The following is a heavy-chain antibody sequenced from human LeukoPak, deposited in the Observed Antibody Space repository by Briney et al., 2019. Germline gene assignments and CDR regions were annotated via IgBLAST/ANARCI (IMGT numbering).Heavy chain of an antibody. CDR1: GFIFSVYA. Sequence: GGSLRLSCAASGFIFSVYAMNWVRQAPGKGLEWVSSIDISSRYIYYADSVRGRFTIPRDNAKNSLYLQMNSLRAEDTAVYYCARDVGPLIALAGSDYWGQGTLVTVSS. V-gene: IGHV3-21*01. J-gene: IGHJ4*02. CDR3: ARDVGPLIALAGSDY. CDR2: IDISSRYI. D-gene: IGHD6-19*01.